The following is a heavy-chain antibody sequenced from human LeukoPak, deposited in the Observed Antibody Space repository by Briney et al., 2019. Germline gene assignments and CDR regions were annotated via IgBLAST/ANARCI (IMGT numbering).Heavy chain of an antibody. CDR2: IYTTGST. D-gene: IGHD1-14*01. Sequence: SETLSLTCTVSGGSISGYYWSWIRQPPGKGLDWIRYIYTTGSTNYNPSLKSRVSISVDTSKNQFSLKLNSVTAADTAVYYCARHAQRTGMDYYFDYWGQGTLVTVSS. CDR1: GGSISGYY. J-gene: IGHJ4*02. V-gene: IGHV4-4*09. CDR3: ARHAQRTGMDYYFDY.